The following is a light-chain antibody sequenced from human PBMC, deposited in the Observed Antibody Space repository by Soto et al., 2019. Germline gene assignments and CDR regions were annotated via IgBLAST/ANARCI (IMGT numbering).Light chain of an antibody. J-gene: IGLJ1*01. CDR3: GSWDSSLSTYD. Sequence: SVLTQPPPVSAAPGQKVTISCYGSRSNIGGNSVSWYQHLPGTAPKLLIYDDTKRPAGMHDRFSGSKSGTSATLGITGFQNGDEADYYSGSWDSSLSTYDIANGTKDTV. CDR1: RSNIGGNS. V-gene: IGLV1-51*01. CDR2: DDT.